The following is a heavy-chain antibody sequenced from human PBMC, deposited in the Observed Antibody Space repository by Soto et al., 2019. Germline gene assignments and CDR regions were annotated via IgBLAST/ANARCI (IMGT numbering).Heavy chain of an antibody. CDR3: ARGRDIVVVPAAMYWFDP. CDR2: IIPILGIA. CDR1: GCTVSSYT. D-gene: IGHD2-2*01. J-gene: IGHJ5*02. Sequence: ASVKVYCKASGCTVSSYTTSWVRQAPGQGLEWMGRIIPILGIANYAQKFQGRVTITADKSTSTAYMELSSLRSEDTAVYYCARGRDIVVVPAAMYWFDPWGQGTLVTVSS. V-gene: IGHV1-69*02.